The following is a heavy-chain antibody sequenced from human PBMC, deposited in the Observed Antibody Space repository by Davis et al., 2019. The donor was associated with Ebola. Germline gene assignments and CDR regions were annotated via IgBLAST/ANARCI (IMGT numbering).Heavy chain of an antibody. D-gene: IGHD4-23*01. J-gene: IGHJ3*02. Sequence: ASVKVSCKASGYTFTAYYIHWVRQAPGQGLEWMGWINPNSGGTNYAQKFQGRVTMTRDTSINTVYMELRRLRSDDTALYYCTTGVYGGYAFDIWGLGTLVTVSS. CDR2: INPNSGGT. CDR3: TTGVYGGYAFDI. CDR1: GYTFTAYY. V-gene: IGHV1-2*02.